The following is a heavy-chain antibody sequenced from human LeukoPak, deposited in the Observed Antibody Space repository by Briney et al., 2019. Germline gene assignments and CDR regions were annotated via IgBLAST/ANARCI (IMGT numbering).Heavy chain of an antibody. Sequence: GASVKVSCKAAGYTFTGYYMHWVRQAPGQGLEWMGWINPNSGGTNYAQKSQGRVTMTRDTSISTACMELSRLRSDDTAVYYCARVDPGGSDAFDIWGQGTMVTVSS. D-gene: IGHD3-10*01. J-gene: IGHJ3*02. CDR1: GYTFTGYY. CDR3: ARVDPGGSDAFDI. V-gene: IGHV1-2*02. CDR2: INPNSGGT.